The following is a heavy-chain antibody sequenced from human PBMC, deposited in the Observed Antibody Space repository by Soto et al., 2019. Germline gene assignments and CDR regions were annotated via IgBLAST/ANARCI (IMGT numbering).Heavy chain of an antibody. J-gene: IGHJ4*02. Sequence: EVQLVESGGTLVQPGGSLRLSCAASGFTFSDHYMDWVRQPPGKGLEWVGRIRKRANSYTTEYAASVKDSFTVSRDDSKGSLYLMMNSLKTEDTAVYYCASVVIVGTSYYFDYWGQGTLVTVSS. D-gene: IGHD5-12*01. V-gene: IGHV3-72*01. CDR2: IRKRANSYTT. CDR1: GFTFSDHY. CDR3: ASVVIVGTSYYFDY.